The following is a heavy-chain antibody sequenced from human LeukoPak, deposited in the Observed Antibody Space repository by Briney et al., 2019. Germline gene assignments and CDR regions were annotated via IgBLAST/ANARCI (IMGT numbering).Heavy chain of an antibody. V-gene: IGHV1-18*01. CDR3: ALIPYCTTATCYYFDY. CDR2: ISTYNGDT. Sequence: GASVKVSCKASGYTFTNYGISWVRQAPGQGLEWMGWISTYNGDTDYAQKLQGRVTMTADTSTSTTYMEPRSLRSDDTAVYYCALIPYCTTATCYYFDYWGQGTLVTVSS. D-gene: IGHD2-2*01. J-gene: IGHJ4*02. CDR1: GYTFTNYG.